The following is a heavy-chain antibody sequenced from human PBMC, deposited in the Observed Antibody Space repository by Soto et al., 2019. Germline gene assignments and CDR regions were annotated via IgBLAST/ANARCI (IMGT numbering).Heavy chain of an antibody. D-gene: IGHD3-3*01. V-gene: IGHV4-61*01. CDR3: ARDYRLTEIFGVVINSAMDV. CDR1: GGSVSSGTYY. Sequence: SETLSLTCTVSGGSVSSGTYYWRWIRQPPGRGLEWIGYIHYSGSTTYNPSLKSRVTISVDTSKNQFSLKLSSVTAADTAVYYCARDYRLTEIFGVVINSAMDVWGQGTTVTVS. J-gene: IGHJ6*02. CDR2: IHYSGST.